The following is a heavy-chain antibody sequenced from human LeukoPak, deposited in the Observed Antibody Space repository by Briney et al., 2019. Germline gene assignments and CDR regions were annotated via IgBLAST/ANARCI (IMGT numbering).Heavy chain of an antibody. CDR1: GFTFSSYS. D-gene: IGHD3-3*01. CDR3: ARDEEYDFWSSYYVY. CDR2: ISSSSSTI. Sequence: PGGSLRLSCAASGFTFSSYSMNWVRQAPGKGLEWVSYISSSSSTIYYADSVKGRSTISRDNAKNSLYLQMNSLRDEDTAVYYCARDEEYDFWSSYYVYWGQGTLVTVSS. J-gene: IGHJ4*02. V-gene: IGHV3-48*02.